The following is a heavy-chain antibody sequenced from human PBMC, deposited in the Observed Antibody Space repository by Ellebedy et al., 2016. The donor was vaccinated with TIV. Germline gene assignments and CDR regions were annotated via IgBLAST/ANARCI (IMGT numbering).Heavy chain of an antibody. V-gene: IGHV4-59*01. J-gene: IGHJ4*02. CDR1: GGSITTSY. CDR3: ARGSDYYDSSGYYSFDY. Sequence: MPSETLSLTCTVSGGSITTSYCTCVSQQTAYGLEWIGYVYNSGRTNYNPSLKSRVTISVDTSKNQFSLKLSSVTAADTAVYYCARGSDYYDSSGYYSFDYWGQGTLVTVSS. D-gene: IGHD3-22*01. CDR2: VYNSGRT.